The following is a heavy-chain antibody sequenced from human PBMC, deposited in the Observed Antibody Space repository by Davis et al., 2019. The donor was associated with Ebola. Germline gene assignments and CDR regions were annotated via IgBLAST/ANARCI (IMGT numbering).Heavy chain of an antibody. Sequence: SVKVSCKASGGTFSSYAISWVRQAPGQGLEWMGGIIPIFGTANYAQKFQGRVTITADESTSTAYMELSSLRSEDTAVYYCARGGDSSGYYLRDYYYGMDVWGQGTTVTVSS. CDR1: GGTFSSYA. D-gene: IGHD3-22*01. V-gene: IGHV1-69*13. J-gene: IGHJ6*02. CDR3: ARGGDSSGYYLRDYYYGMDV. CDR2: IIPIFGTA.